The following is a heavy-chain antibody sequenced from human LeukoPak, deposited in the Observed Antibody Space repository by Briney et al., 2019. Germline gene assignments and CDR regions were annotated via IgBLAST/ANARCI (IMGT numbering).Heavy chain of an antibody. CDR2: IIPIFGTA. Sequence: SVKVSCKASGGTFTSYAISWVRQAPGQGLEWMGGIIPIFGTANYAQKFQGRVTITADESTSTAHMELSSLRSDDTAVYYCASALSAYGSGSRAFGRYYFDYWGQGTLVTVSS. J-gene: IGHJ4*02. CDR1: GGTFTSYA. CDR3: ASALSAYGSGSRAFGRYYFDY. D-gene: IGHD3-10*01. V-gene: IGHV1-69*01.